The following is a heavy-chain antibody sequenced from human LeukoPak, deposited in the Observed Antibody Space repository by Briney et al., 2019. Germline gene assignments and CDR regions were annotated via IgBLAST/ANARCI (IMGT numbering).Heavy chain of an antibody. Sequence: GGSLRLSCAASGFTFSSYSMNWVRQAPGKGLEWVSSISSSSSYIYYADSVKGRFTISRDNAKNSLYLQMNSLRAEDTAVYYCARGSNGYGSGSLYGMDVWGQGTTVTVSS. CDR1: GFTFSSYS. CDR3: ARGSNGYGSGSLYGMDV. J-gene: IGHJ6*02. V-gene: IGHV3-21*01. D-gene: IGHD3-10*01. CDR2: ISSSSSYI.